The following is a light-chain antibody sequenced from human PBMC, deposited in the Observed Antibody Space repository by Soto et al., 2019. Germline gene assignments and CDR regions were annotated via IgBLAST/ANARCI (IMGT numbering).Light chain of an antibody. Sequence: LTQPASVSGSPGQSITISCTGTRSDVGGYNYVSWYQHHPGKAPKLMIYDVSNRPSGVSNRFSGSKSGNTASLTISGLQAEDEADYYCNSYSNTTTLYVFGTGTKVTVL. CDR2: DVS. CDR1: RSDVGGYNY. V-gene: IGLV2-14*03. J-gene: IGLJ1*01. CDR3: NSYSNTTTLYV.